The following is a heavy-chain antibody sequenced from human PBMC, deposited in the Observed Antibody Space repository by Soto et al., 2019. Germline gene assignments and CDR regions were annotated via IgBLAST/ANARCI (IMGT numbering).Heavy chain of an antibody. D-gene: IGHD3-10*01. CDR2: IYHSGST. J-gene: IGHJ5*02. Sequence: PSGSLSLTCAVCGGSMSIGGYSWSWIRQPPGKGLEWIGYIYHSGSTYYNPSLKSRVTISVDRSKNQFSLKLSSVTAADTAVYYCARVGSGSAWFDPWGQGTLVTVSS. CDR3: ARVGSGSAWFDP. CDR1: GGSMSIGGYS. V-gene: IGHV4-30-2*01.